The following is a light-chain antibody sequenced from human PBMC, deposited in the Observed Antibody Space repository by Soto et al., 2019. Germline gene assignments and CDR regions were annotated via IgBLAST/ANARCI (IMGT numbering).Light chain of an antibody. Sequence: DIQMTQSPSTLSASVGDRVTITCRASQSISSWLAWYQQKPGKAPKLLIYNASSLESGVPSRFSGSGSGTEFTLTISCLQPDDFATYYCQQYNSYSPTCGQGTKVEIK. V-gene: IGKV1-5*03. CDR2: NAS. J-gene: IGKJ1*01. CDR3: QQYNSYSPT. CDR1: QSISSW.